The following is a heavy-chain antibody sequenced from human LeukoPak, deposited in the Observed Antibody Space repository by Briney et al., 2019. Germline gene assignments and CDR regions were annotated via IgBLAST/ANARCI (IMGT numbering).Heavy chain of an antibody. CDR3: AREGEGLGYCSGGTCSWYFDV. V-gene: IGHV1-69*13. CDR2: IIPIFGTT. D-gene: IGHD2-15*01. CDR1: GGTFRSYA. J-gene: IGHJ2*01. Sequence: SVKVSCKASGGTFRSYAISWVRQAPGQGLEWMGGIIPIFGTTYYAQKFQDRVTFTADESTSTASMELRSLRFEDTAVYFCAREGEGLGYCSGGTCSWYFDVWGRGTLVTVSS.